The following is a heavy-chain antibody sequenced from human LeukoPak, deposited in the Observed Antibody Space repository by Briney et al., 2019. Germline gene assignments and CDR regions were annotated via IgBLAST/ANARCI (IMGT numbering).Heavy chain of an antibody. CDR1: GFTVSNNY. J-gene: IGHJ4*02. D-gene: IGHD6-13*01. CDR3: ARNYYSSSWLSQFDY. V-gene: IGHV3-53*01. CDR2: IYSGGGT. Sequence: GGSLRLSCAASGFTVSNNYMSWVRQAPGKGLEWVSVIYSGGGTYYADSVKGRFTISRDHSKNTLFLQMNNLRAEDTAVYYCARNYYSSSWLSQFDYWGQGTLVTVSS.